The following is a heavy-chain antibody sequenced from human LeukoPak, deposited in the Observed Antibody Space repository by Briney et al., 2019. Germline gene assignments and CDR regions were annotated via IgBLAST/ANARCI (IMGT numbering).Heavy chain of an antibody. D-gene: IGHD5-18*01. CDR3: AKVIGYSRGYDHFDN. Sequence: PGGSLRLSCAASGFTFSNYAMTWVRQAPGKGLEWVSAISGSGAGTYYADFVKGRFTISRDNSKNTLYLQMNSLSAEDTAVYYCAKVIGYSRGYDHFDNWGQGTLVTVSS. J-gene: IGHJ4*02. CDR1: GFTFSNYA. CDR2: ISGSGAGT. V-gene: IGHV3-23*01.